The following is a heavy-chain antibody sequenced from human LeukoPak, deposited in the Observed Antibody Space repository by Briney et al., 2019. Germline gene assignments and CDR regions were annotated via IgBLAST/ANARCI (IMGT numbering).Heavy chain of an antibody. J-gene: IGHJ6*03. V-gene: IGHV3-48*04. D-gene: IGHD6-6*01. Sequence: GGSLRPSCAASGFTFSSYSMNWVRQAPGKGLEWVSYISSSSSTIYYADSVKGRFTISRDNAKNSLYLQMNSLRAEDTAVYYCARLSSSSYFYYYYMDVWGKGTTVTVSS. CDR2: ISSSSSTI. CDR3: ARLSSSSYFYYYYMDV. CDR1: GFTFSSYS.